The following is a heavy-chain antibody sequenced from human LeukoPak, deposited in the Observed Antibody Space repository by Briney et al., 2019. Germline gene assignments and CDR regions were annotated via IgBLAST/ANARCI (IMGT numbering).Heavy chain of an antibody. Sequence: SETLSLTWTVSGGSISGYYWSWIRQPPGKGLECIGYIYYTGSTNYNPSLKSRVTISVDTSKNQLSLKLSSVTAADSAVYYCARARTGFDLWGQGALVTVSS. CDR1: GGSISGYY. D-gene: IGHD1-1*01. CDR3: ARARTGFDL. CDR2: IYYTGST. J-gene: IGHJ5*02. V-gene: IGHV4-59*01.